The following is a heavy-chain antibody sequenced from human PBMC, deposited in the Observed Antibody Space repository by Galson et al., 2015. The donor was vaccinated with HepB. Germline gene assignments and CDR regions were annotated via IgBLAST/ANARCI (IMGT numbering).Heavy chain of an antibody. J-gene: IGHJ4*02. CDR1: GFTFSNYW. CDR2: IKQDGSEK. V-gene: IGHV3-7*03. CDR3: AREGITMVRGVIITYDY. D-gene: IGHD3-10*01. Sequence: LRLSCAASGFTFSNYWMSWVRQAPGKGLEWVANIKQDGSEKYYVDSVKGRFTISRDNAKNSLYLQMNSLRAEDTAVYYCAREGITMVRGVIITYDYWGQGTLVTVSS.